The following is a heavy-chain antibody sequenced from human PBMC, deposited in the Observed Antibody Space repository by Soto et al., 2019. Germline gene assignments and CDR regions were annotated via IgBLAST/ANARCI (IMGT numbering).Heavy chain of an antibody. V-gene: IGHV3-23*01. CDR1: GITFGSRA. CDR2: ISGSGGST. CDR3: AKSSGYCTNGVCYKGHDY. D-gene: IGHD2-8*01. Sequence: EVQLLESGGDLIQPGGSLRLSCVASGITFGSRAMSWVRQAPGKGLEWVSAISGSGGSTYYADSVKGRFTISRDNSKNTLYLQMNSLRAEDTAVYYCAKSSGYCTNGVCYKGHDYWGQGTLVTVSS. J-gene: IGHJ4*02.